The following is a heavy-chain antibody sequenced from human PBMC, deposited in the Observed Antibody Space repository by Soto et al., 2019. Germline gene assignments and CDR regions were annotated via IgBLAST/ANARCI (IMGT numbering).Heavy chain of an antibody. Sequence: GGSLRLSCAASGFTFSNAWMSWVRQAPGKGLEWVGRIKSKTDGGTTDYAAPVKGRFTISRDDSKNTLYLQMNSLKTEDTAVYYCTTKLGIVGGDDRNAFDIWGQGTMVTVSS. V-gene: IGHV3-15*01. CDR2: IKSKTDGGTT. D-gene: IGHD1-26*01. J-gene: IGHJ3*02. CDR3: TTKLGIVGGDDRNAFDI. CDR1: GFTFSNAW.